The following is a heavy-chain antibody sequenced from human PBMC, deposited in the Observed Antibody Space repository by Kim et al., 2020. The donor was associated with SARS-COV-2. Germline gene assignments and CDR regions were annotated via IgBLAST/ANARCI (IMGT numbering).Heavy chain of an antibody. V-gene: IGHV3-74*01. Sequence: LSLTCAASGFTFSSYWMHWVRQAPGKGLVWVSRINSDGSSTSYADSVKGRFTISRDNAKNTLYLQMNSLRAEDTAVYYCARGGIGYSIDYWGQGTLVTVSS. CDR3: ARGGIGYSIDY. D-gene: IGHD6-13*01. J-gene: IGHJ4*02. CDR2: INSDGSST. CDR1: GFTFSSYW.